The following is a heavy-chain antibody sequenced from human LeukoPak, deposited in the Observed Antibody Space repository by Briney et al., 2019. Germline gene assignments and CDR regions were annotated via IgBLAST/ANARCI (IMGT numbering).Heavy chain of an antibody. CDR3: ARGRVSSSTWHSTYYNYFYMDV. D-gene: IGHD5-12*01. Sequence: PSETLSLTCSVSDDSITMYYWTWIRQPPGKGLEWIDHTGITNFSPSLNGRVSISRDTTKNLFSLRVRSVTAADTAVYFCARGRVSSSTWHSTYYNYFYMDVWGKGTTVTVSS. V-gene: IGHV4-59*01. CDR1: DDSITMYY. J-gene: IGHJ6*03. CDR2: HTGIT.